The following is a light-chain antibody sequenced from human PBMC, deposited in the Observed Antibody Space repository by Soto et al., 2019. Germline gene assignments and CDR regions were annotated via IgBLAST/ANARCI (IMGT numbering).Light chain of an antibody. CDR2: DVT. V-gene: IGLV2-14*03. CDR1: SSDVGAYNF. CDR3: SSYTTSNTVI. J-gene: IGLJ2*01. Sequence: QSALTQPASVSGSPGQSIAISCSGTSSDVGAYNFVSWYQQHPGKAPKLMIYDVTNRPSGVFNRFSGSKSGNTASLIISGLQAEDEADYYCSSYTTSNTVIFGGGTKVTVL.